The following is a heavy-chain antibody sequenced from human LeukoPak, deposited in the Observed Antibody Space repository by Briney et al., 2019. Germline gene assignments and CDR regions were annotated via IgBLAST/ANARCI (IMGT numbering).Heavy chain of an antibody. Sequence: GRSLRLSCAASGFTFSSYAMHWVRQAPGKGLEWVAVISYDGSNKYYADSVKGRFTISRDNSKNTLYLQMNSLRAEDTAVYYCARDRVRFRSSSWSYDAFDIWGQGTMVTVSS. CDR2: ISYDGSNK. D-gene: IGHD6-13*01. V-gene: IGHV3-30-3*01. J-gene: IGHJ3*02. CDR3: ARDRVRFRSSSWSYDAFDI. CDR1: GFTFSSYA.